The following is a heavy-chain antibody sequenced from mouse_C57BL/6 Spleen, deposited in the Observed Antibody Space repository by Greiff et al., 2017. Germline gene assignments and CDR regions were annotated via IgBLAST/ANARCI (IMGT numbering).Heavy chain of an antibody. D-gene: IGHD2-5*01. V-gene: IGHV1-4*01. J-gene: IGHJ3*01. CDR2: INPSSGYT. CDR1: GYTFTSYT. Sequence: VQLKQSGAELARPGASVKMSCKASGYTFTSYTMHWVKQRPGQGLEWIGYINPSSGYTKYNQKFKDKATLTADKSSSTAYMQLSSLTSEDSAVYYCARGDSKLLFAYWGQGTLVTVSA. CDR3: ARGDSKLLFAY.